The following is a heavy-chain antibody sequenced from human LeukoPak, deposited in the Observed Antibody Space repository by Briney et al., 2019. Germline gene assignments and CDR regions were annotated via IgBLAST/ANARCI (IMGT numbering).Heavy chain of an antibody. J-gene: IGHJ4*02. CDR3: AREACSGGSCYGEFGY. V-gene: IGHV3-33*01. Sequence: GGSLRLSCAASGFTFSSYGMHWVRQAPGKRLEWVAVIWYDGSNKYYADSVKGRFTISRDNSKNTLYLQMNSLRAEDTAVYYCAREACSGGSCYGEFGYWGQGTLVTVSS. D-gene: IGHD2-15*01. CDR1: GFTFSSYG. CDR2: IWYDGSNK.